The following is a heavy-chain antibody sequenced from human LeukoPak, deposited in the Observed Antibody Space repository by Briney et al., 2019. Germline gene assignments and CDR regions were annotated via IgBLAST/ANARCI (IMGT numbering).Heavy chain of an antibody. CDR2: IKQDGSEK. Sequence: GSLRLSCAASGFTFSSHWMSWVRQAPGKGLEWVANIKQDGSEKYYVDSVKGRFTISRDNAKNSLYLQMNSLRAEDTAVYYCARDNNIVVVVAAYYMDVWGKGTTVTVSS. J-gene: IGHJ6*03. D-gene: IGHD2-15*01. CDR1: GFTFSSHW. V-gene: IGHV3-7*01. CDR3: ARDNNIVVVVAAYYMDV.